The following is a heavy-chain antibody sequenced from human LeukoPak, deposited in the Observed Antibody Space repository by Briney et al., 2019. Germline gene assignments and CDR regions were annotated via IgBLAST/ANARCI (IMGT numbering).Heavy chain of an antibody. Sequence: ASVQVSCKASGYTFTSYYMHWVRQAPGQGLEWMGIINPSGGSTSYAQKFQGRVTMTRDTSTSTVYTELSSLRSEDTAVYYCARSDYCSSTSCYQHDAFDIWGQGTMVTVSS. CDR3: ARSDYCSSTSCYQHDAFDI. V-gene: IGHV1-46*01. CDR2: INPSGGST. J-gene: IGHJ3*02. CDR1: GYTFTSYY. D-gene: IGHD2-2*01.